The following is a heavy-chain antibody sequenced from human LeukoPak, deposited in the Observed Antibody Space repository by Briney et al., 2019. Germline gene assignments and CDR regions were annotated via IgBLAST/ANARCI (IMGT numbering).Heavy chain of an antibody. CDR3: ARLPIRSYYYYGMDV. CDR2: IYYSGST. V-gene: IGHV4-59*08. J-gene: IGHJ6*02. CDR1: GGSISSYY. Sequence: SETLSLTCTVSGGSISSYYWSWIRQPPGKGLAWIGYIYYSGSTNYNPSLKSRVTISVDTSKNQFSLKLSSVTAADTAVYYCARLPIRSYYYYGMDVWGQGTTVTVSS.